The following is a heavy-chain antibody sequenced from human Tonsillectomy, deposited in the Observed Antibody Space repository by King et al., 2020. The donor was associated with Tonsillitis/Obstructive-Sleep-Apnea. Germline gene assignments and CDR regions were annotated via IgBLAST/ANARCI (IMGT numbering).Heavy chain of an antibody. V-gene: IGHV4-59*01. CDR3: ARSGAQMTTVTTYWFDP. D-gene: IGHD4-11*01. CDR1: GGSISSYY. Sequence: QLQESGPGLVKPSETLSLTCTVSGGSISSYYWNWIRQPPGKGLEWIGYMYYSGSTNYNPSLKSRVTISVDRSKNQISLKMSYVTAADTAVYYCARSGAQMTTVTTYWFDPWGQGTLVTVSS. CDR2: MYYSGST. J-gene: IGHJ5*02.